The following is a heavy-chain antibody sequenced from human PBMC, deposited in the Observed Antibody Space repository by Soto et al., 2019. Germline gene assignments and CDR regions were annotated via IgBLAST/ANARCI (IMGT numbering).Heavy chain of an antibody. V-gene: IGHV3-53*04. CDR2: LHSGGDT. Sequence: EVQLVESGGGLVQPGGSLRLSCVASGIPVSSNYMTWVRQAPGKGLEWVLVLHSGGDTYYANSVKGRFTISRHDSTNTLFLQMNSLTAEDTAVYYCARDGPYYNASRMDVWGQGTTVTVSS. D-gene: IGHD3-10*01. CDR3: ARDGPYYNASRMDV. CDR1: GIPVSSNY. J-gene: IGHJ6*02.